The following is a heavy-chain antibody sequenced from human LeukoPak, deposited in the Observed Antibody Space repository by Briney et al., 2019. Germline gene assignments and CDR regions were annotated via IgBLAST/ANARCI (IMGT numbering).Heavy chain of an antibody. CDR3: ARDRRESTKPNDAFDI. Sequence: AETLSLTCSVSGGSNSSYYWSWLRQSRGKGLEGSGYIYYTGSTNYNPSLESRVTISVDTSKTQLSLKLSSVTAADTAVYYCARDRRESTKPNDAFDIWGQGTMVTVSS. CDR2: IYYTGST. CDR1: GGSNSSYY. V-gene: IGHV4-59*01. D-gene: IGHD1-1*01. J-gene: IGHJ3*02.